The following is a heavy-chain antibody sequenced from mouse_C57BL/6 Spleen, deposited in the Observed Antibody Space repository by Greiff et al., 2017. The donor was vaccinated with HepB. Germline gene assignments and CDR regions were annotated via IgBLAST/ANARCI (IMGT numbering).Heavy chain of an antibody. D-gene: IGHD3-3*01. CDR3: ARGTRAHYFDY. V-gene: IGHV1-85*01. J-gene: IGHJ2*01. CDR2: IYPRDGST. CDR1: GYTFTSYD. Sequence: QVQLQQSGPELVKPGASVKLSCKASGYTFTSYDINWVKQRPGQGLEWIGWIYPRDGSTKYNEKFKGKATLTVDTSASTAYMELHSLTSEDSAVYCWARGTRAHYFDYWGQGTTLTVSS.